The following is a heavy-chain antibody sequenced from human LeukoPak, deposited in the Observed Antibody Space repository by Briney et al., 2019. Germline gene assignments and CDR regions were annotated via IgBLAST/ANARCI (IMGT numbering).Heavy chain of an antibody. V-gene: IGHV3-30*02. CDR1: GFTFSSYG. Sequence: GGSLRLSCAASGFTFSSYGMPWVRQTPGKGLEWVAFIRYDGNNEYYVNSVKGRFTISRDNSQNTLYLQMNSLRAEDTAVYYCAKPYDTSGYYSVYFDYWGQGTLVTVSS. D-gene: IGHD3-22*01. CDR3: AKPYDTSGYYSVYFDY. J-gene: IGHJ4*02. CDR2: IRYDGNNE.